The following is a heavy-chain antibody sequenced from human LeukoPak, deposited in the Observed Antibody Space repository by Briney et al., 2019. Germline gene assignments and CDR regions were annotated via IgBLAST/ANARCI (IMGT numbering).Heavy chain of an antibody. J-gene: IGHJ6*02. CDR1: GGTFSSYT. D-gene: IGHD3-3*01. CDR3: ASCFWSGYKSSYYYGMDV. Sequence: ASVKVSCKASGGTFSSYTISWVRQASGQGLEWMGRIIPILGIANYAQKFQGRVTITADKSTSTAYMELSSLRSEDTAVYYCASCFWSGYKSSYYYGMDVWGQGTTVTVSS. CDR2: IIPILGIA. V-gene: IGHV1-69*02.